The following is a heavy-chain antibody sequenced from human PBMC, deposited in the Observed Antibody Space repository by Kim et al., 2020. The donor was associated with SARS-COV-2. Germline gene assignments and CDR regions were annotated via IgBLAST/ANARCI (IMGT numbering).Heavy chain of an antibody. CDR2: IYYSGGT. Sequence: SETLSLTCTVSGGSISSYYWSWIRQPPGKGLEWSGYIYYSGGTDYNPSLKSRVTISMDTSKNPFSLRLSSVTAADTAVYYCARQGNGGSDSYYYMDVWDKGTTVIVSS. D-gene: IGHD1-26*01. J-gene: IGHJ6*03. CDR1: GGSISSYY. V-gene: IGHV4-59*08. CDR3: ARQGNGGSDSYYYMDV.